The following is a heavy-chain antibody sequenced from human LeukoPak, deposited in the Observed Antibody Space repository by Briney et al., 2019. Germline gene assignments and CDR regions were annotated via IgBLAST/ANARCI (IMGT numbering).Heavy chain of an antibody. Sequence: GGSLRLSCAAPGFTFSSYAMNWVRQAPGKGLEWVSAISGSGGSTYYADSVKGRFTISRDNSKSTLFLQMSGLRAEDTAVYFCAKRPGVAAGGRFKCGGQGGLVTVST. CDR1: GFTFSSYA. J-gene: IGHJ4*02. D-gene: IGHD6-13*01. CDR2: ISGSGGST. CDR3: AKRPGVAAGGRFKC. V-gene: IGHV3-23*01.